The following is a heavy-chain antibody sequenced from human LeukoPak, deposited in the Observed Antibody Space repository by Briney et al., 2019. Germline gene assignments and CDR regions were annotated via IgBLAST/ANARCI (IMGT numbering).Heavy chain of an antibody. D-gene: IGHD1-7*01. Sequence: PSETLSLTCTVSGGSISSYYWSWIRQPPGKGLEWIGYIYYSGSTNYNPSLKSRVTISVDTSKNQFSLKLSSVTAADTAVYYCARVGGTREDAFDIWGQGTMVTVSS. CDR3: ARVGGTREDAFDI. CDR2: IYYSGST. CDR1: GGSISSYY. J-gene: IGHJ3*02. V-gene: IGHV4-59*01.